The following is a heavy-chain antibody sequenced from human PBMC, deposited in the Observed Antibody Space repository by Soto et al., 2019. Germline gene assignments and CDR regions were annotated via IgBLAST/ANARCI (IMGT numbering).Heavy chain of an antibody. D-gene: IGHD3-10*01. CDR1: GFTFSSYG. J-gene: IGHJ4*02. CDR3: ARDSPVWPTRNKITMVRGVIIPNRNFDY. CDR2: IWYDGSNK. V-gene: IGHV3-33*01. Sequence: GGSLRLSCAASGFTFSSYGMHWVRQAPGKGLEWVAVIWYDGSNKYYADSVKGRFTISRDNSKNTLYLQMNSLRAEDTAVYYCARDSPVWPTRNKITMVRGVIIPNRNFDYWGQGTLVTVSS.